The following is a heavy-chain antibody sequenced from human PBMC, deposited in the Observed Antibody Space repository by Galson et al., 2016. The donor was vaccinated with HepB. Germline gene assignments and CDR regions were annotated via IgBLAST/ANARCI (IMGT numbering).Heavy chain of an antibody. CDR3: ARTLASSSAAAYFQH. CDR1: GFTFSSYW. J-gene: IGHJ1*01. CDR2: INFDGSTI. Sequence: SLRLSCAASGFTFSSYWMHWVRQAPGKGLVWVSRINFDGSTINHADSVKGRSTISRDNAKNTLFLQMNSLRAEDTAVYYCARTLASSSAAAYFQHWGQGTLVTVSS. V-gene: IGHV3-74*01. D-gene: IGHD6-6*01.